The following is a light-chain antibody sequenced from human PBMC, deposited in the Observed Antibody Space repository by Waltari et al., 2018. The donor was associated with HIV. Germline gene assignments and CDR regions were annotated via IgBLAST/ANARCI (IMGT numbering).Light chain of an antibody. CDR1: NIGSKS. J-gene: IGLJ2*01. V-gene: IGLV3-21*04. Sequence: SYVLTQSPSVPVAPGKTARITCGGNNIGSKSVHWYQQKPGQAPVLVIYYDSDRPSGIAERFSGSNSGNTATLTSSRVEAGDEADDYCQVWDSSSGVVFGGGTRLTVL. CDR3: QVWDSSSGVV. CDR2: YDS.